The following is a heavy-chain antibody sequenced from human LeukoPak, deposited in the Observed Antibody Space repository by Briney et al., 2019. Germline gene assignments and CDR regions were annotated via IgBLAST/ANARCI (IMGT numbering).Heavy chain of an antibody. CDR1: GGSISSGGYY. CDR2: IYYSGST. CDR3: ARDPVAANKNDYYYYGMDV. Sequence: SETLSLTCTVSGGSISSGGYYWSWIRQHPGKGLEWIGYIYYSGSTYYNPSLKSRVTISVDTSKNQFSLKLSSVTAADTAVYYCARDPVAANKNDYYYYGMDVWGQGTTVTVSS. D-gene: IGHD2-15*01. V-gene: IGHV4-31*03. J-gene: IGHJ6*02.